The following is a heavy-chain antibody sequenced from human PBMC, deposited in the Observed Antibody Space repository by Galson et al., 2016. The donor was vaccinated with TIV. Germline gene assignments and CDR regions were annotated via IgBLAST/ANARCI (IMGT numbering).Heavy chain of an antibody. D-gene: IGHD3-10*01. J-gene: IGHJ4*02. Sequence: QSGAEVKKAGDSLKISCKGSGYTFATSWIGWVRQRPGKGLEWMGIIYPGDSDTRNSPPFPGQVTISADKYISTAYLQWDSLKASDTAMYFCARGEEPYYFGSGNGYFDFWGQGTLVTVSS. CDR3: ARGEEPYYFGSGNGYFDF. V-gene: IGHV5-51*03. CDR1: GYTFATSW. CDR2: IYPGDSDT.